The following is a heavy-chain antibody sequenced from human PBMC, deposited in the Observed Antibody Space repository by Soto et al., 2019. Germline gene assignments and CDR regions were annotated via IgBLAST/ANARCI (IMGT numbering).Heavy chain of an antibody. V-gene: IGHV3-23*01. J-gene: IGHJ5*02. CDR1: GFTFNTYG. D-gene: IGHD2-8*01. CDR2: ISASGANT. CDR3: AKESGVQNTWFDH. Sequence: EVQLLESGGGLVQPGGSLRLSCAASGFTFNTYGMSWVRQAPAKGLEWVSSISASGANTYYADSVQGRFTISRDISKNTLYLQMNSLGVEDTAVYYCAKESGVQNTWFDHWGQGTQVTVSS.